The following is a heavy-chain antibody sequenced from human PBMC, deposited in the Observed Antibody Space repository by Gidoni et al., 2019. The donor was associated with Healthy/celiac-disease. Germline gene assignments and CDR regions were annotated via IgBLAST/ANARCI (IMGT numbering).Heavy chain of an antibody. V-gene: IGHV1-69*06. CDR1: GGTFSSYA. CDR2: IIPIFVTA. CDR3: ANGRGGGSYRARFDY. Sequence: QVQLVQSGAEVKKPGSSVKVSCKASGGTFSSYATSWVRQAPGQGLEWMGGIIPIFVTANYEQNFQGRVTITANKSTSTAYMKLSALRSEDTAVYYWANGRGGGSYRARFDYWGQGTLVTVSS. D-gene: IGHD1-26*01. J-gene: IGHJ4*02.